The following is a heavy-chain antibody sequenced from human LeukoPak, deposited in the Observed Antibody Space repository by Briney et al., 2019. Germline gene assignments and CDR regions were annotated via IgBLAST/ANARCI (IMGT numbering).Heavy chain of an antibody. V-gene: IGHV3-7*05. D-gene: IGHD1-26*01. CDR1: GFTFSSYW. J-gene: IGHJ4*02. Sequence: GGSLRLSCAASGFTFSSYWITWVRQAPGKGLERVANIKQDGSEKYYVDSVKGRFTISRDNAKRSLYLQMNSLRAEDTAVYYCARDKSVGATPLDYWGQGTPVTVSS. CDR2: IKQDGSEK. CDR3: ARDKSVGATPLDY.